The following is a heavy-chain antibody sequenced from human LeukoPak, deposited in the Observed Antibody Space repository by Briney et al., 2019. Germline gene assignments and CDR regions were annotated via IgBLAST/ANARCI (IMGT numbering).Heavy chain of an antibody. CDR3: ARNGLGATTPNFDY. Sequence: GRSLRLSCAASGFTFSSYGMHWVRQAPGKGLEWVAVISYDGSNKYYADSVKGRFTTSRDNSKNTLYLQMNSLRAEDTAVYYCARNGLGATTPNFDYWGQGTLVTVSS. CDR1: GFTFSSYG. CDR2: ISYDGSNK. V-gene: IGHV3-30*03. J-gene: IGHJ4*02. D-gene: IGHD1-26*01.